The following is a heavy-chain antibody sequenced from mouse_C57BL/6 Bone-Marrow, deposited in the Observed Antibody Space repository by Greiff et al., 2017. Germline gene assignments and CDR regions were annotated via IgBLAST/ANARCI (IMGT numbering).Heavy chain of an antibody. V-gene: IGHV5-6*02. D-gene: IGHD2-5*01. J-gene: IGHJ4*01. Sequence: EVKLVESGGDLVKPGGSLKLSCAASGFTFSSYGMSWVRQTPDKRLEWVATISSGGSYNYYPDSVKGRFTISRDNAKNTLYLQMSSLKSEDTAMYYCARGTYYSNYDAMDYWGQGTSVTVSS. CDR1: GFTFSSYG. CDR2: ISSGGSYN. CDR3: ARGTYYSNYDAMDY.